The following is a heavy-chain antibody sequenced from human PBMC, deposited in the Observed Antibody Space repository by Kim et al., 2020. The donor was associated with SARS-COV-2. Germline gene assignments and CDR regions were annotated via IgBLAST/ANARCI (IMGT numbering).Heavy chain of an antibody. CDR2: INNSGST. Sequence: SETLSLTCAVYGGSFSGDYWSWIRQPPGKGLEWIGEINNSGSTNYNPSLKSRVTISVNTSKNQFSLTLSSVNAADTAVYYCAKGVQYCSSTSCYAGRTNNWFDPWGQGTLVTVSS. CDR3: AKGVQYCSSTSCYAGRTNNWFDP. CDR1: GGSFSGDY. D-gene: IGHD2-2*01. J-gene: IGHJ5*02. V-gene: IGHV4-34*01.